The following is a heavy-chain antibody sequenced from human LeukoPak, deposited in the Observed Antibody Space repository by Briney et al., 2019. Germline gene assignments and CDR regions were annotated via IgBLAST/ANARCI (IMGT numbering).Heavy chain of an antibody. J-gene: IGHJ4*02. CDR1: GFTFSSYS. CDR2: ISSSSSYI. Sequence: GGSLRLSCAASGFTFSSYSMNWVRQAPGKGLEWVSSISSSSSYIYYADSVKGRCTISRDNAKNSLYLQMNSLRAEDTAVYYCAAGYNSGLAYWGQGTLVTVSS. CDR3: AAGYNSGLAY. D-gene: IGHD5-24*01. V-gene: IGHV3-21*01.